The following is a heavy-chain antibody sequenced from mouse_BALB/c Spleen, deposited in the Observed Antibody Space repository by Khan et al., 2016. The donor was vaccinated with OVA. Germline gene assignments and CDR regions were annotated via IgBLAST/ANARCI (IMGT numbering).Heavy chain of an antibody. CDR3: VRMGYGNYWFAY. D-gene: IGHD2-10*02. V-gene: IGHV14-1*02. Sequence: VQLQQSGAELLRPGALVKLSCKASGFSIKDFYMHWVKQRPEQGLEWIGWIDPENGDTIYDPNFQGKASITADTSSNTAYLQLSSLTSEDTAVYYCVRMGYGNYWFAYWGQGTLVTVSA. CDR2: IDPENGDT. J-gene: IGHJ3*01. CDR1: GFSIKDFY.